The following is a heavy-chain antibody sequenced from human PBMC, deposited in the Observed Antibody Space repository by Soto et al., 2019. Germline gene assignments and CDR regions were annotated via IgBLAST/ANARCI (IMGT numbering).Heavy chain of an antibody. CDR1: GYSFTAYW. J-gene: IGHJ4*02. CDR2: IDPSDSYV. D-gene: IGHD2-2*01. V-gene: IGHV5-10-1*01. CDR3: TRRASSSFYHFDF. Sequence: ESLSICFRAAGYSFTAYWITWVRQMPGKGLEWMATIDPSDSYVDYSPSFRGHVTFSVDRSITTVYLQWNSLKASDSAMYFCTRRASSSFYHFDFWGQGALVTVYS.